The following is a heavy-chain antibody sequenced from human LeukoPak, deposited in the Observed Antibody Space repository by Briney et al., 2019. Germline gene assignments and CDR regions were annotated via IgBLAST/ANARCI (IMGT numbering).Heavy chain of an antibody. CDR3: AKEVFGVVIIGIDY. V-gene: IGHV3-30*02. CDR1: GFTFSNYG. D-gene: IGHD3-3*01. CDR2: IRSDGINK. J-gene: IGHJ4*02. Sequence: GGSLRLSCAASGFTFSNYGMHWVRQAPGKGLEWVAFIRSDGINKYHADSVKGRFTISRVNSKNTLYLQMNSLRAEDTAVYYCAKEVFGVVIIGIDYWGQGTLVTVSS.